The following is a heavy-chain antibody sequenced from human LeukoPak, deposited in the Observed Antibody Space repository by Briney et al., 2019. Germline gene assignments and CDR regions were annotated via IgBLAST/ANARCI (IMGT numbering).Heavy chain of an antibody. J-gene: IGHJ4*02. CDR2: IIPIFGTA. CDR3: ARVAQGGGYFDY. Sequence: ASVKVSCKASGGTFSSYAISWVRQAPGQGLEWVGGIIPIFGTANCAQKFQVRVTITADKSTSTAYIGLSSLRSEDTAVNSGARVAQGGGYFDYWGQGTLVTASS. V-gene: IGHV1-69*06. CDR1: GGTFSSYA. D-gene: IGHD3-16*01.